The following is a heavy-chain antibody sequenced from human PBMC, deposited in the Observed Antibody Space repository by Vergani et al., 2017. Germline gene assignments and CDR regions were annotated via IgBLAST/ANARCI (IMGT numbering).Heavy chain of an antibody. CDR3: ARVRIAAQPHFDY. CDR2: LYYSGST. CDR1: GGSISSYY. Sequence: QVQLQESGPGLVKPSETLSLTCTVSGGSISSYYWSWIRQPPGKGLEWIGYLYYSGSTNYNPSLKSRVTISVDTSKNQFSLKLSSVTAADTAVYYCARVRIAAQPHFDYWGQGTLVTVSS. D-gene: IGHD6-6*01. V-gene: IGHV4-59*01. J-gene: IGHJ4*02.